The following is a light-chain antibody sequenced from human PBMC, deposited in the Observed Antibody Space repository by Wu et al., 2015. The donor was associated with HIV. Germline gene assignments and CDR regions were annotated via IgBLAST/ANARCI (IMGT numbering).Light chain of an antibody. CDR3: QQYNNWPPLT. J-gene: IGKJ4*01. Sequence: EXVMTQSPATLSVSPGERATLSCRATESVSSNLAWYQQKPGQRPRLLIYSASTRATGVPARFSGGGSGTEFTLTISSVQSEDFALYYCQQYNNWPPLTFGGGTKVEIK. V-gene: IGKV3-15*01. CDR1: ESVSSN. CDR2: SAS.